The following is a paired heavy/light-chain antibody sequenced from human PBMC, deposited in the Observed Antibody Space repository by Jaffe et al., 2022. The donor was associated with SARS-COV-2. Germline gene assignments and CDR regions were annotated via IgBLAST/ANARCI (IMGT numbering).Light chain of an antibody. CDR1: QSVLYSSDNKNY. V-gene: IGKV4-1*01. Sequence: DIVMTQSPDSLAVSLGERATINCKSSQSVLYSSDNKNYLAWYQQKPGQPPKVLIYWASTRESGVPDRFSGSGSGTDFTLTISSLQAEDVAVYYCQQYYSTPWTFGQGTKVGIK. J-gene: IGKJ1*01. CDR2: WAS. CDR3: QQYYSTPWT.
Heavy chain of an antibody. CDR2: IWYDGSNK. Sequence: QVQLVESGGGVVQPGRSLRLSCAASGFTFSSSGMHWVRQAPGKGLEWVAAIWYDGSNKYYADSVKGRFTISRDNSKNMLHLQMNSLTAEDTAVYYCAREKLALGTLGDWGQGTLVTVSS. CDR3: AREKLALGTLGD. J-gene: IGHJ4*02. CDR1: GFTFSSSG. V-gene: IGHV3-33*01. D-gene: IGHD3-16*01.